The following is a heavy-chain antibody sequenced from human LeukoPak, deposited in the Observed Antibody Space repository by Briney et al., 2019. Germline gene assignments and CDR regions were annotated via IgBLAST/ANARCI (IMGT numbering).Heavy chain of an antibody. CDR2: IKQDGSES. CDR1: GFTFSNYW. V-gene: IGHV3-7*05. Sequence: GGSLRLSRAASGFTFSNYWMGWVRQAPGKGLEWVANIKQDGSESNYVGSVKGRFTISRDNAKNSLYLQMNSLRAEDTAVYYCAKDSYSKGDYWGQGTLVTVSS. CDR3: AKDSYSKGDY. D-gene: IGHD4-11*01. J-gene: IGHJ4*02.